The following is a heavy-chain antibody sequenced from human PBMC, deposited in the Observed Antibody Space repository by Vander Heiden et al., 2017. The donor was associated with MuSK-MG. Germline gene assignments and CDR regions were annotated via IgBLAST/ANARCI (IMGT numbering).Heavy chain of an antibody. V-gene: IGHV1-2*02. CDR3: ARRHRFCRDDTCYTFDY. D-gene: IGHD2-2*02. CDR1: GSTFTDEY. J-gene: IGHJ4*02. CDR2: INPDSGST. Sequence: QVQLVQSGPEVQKPGTSVKVSCKASGSTFTDEYIHWFRQAPGQGLEWLGWINPDSGSTKYAQKFQGRVTMTRDTPINTAYMDLTSLRSDDTAVYFCARRHRFCRDDTCYTFDYWGQGALVTVSS.